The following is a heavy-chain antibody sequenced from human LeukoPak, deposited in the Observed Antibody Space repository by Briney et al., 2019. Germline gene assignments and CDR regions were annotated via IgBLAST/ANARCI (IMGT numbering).Heavy chain of an antibody. CDR3: ARSIGLTSGGVDV. J-gene: IGHJ6*02. CDR2: IWYDGSNK. D-gene: IGHD1-26*01. CDR1: GFTFSSYA. Sequence: GGSLRLSCAASGFTFSSYAMTWVRQAPGKGLEWVAVIWYDGSNKYYADSVKGRFTISRDNSKNTLYLQMNSLRAEDTAVYYCARSIGLTSGGVDVWGQGTTVTVSS. V-gene: IGHV3-33*08.